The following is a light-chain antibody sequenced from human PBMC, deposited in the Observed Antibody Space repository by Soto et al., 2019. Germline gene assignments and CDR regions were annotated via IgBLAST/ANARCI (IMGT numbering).Light chain of an antibody. CDR1: NSDVGSYNL. J-gene: IGLJ2*01. CDR3: CSYAGYITFVV. Sequence: QSALTQPASVSGSPGQSITISCTGSNSDVGSYNLVYWYQQHPGKAPKVIIFEVNKRPSGVSNRFSGSKSGYTASLTISGLQAEDEADYYCCSYAGYITFVVFGGGTKLTVL. V-gene: IGLV2-23*02. CDR2: EVN.